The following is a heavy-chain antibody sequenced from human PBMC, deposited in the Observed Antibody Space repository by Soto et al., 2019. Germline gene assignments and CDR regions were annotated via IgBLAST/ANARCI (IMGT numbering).Heavy chain of an antibody. CDR3: VRGKGNHEY. J-gene: IGHJ4*02. CDR1: GVSLTGYY. V-gene: IGHV4-59*01. Sequence: PSETLSLTCTVSGVSLTGYYWCWIRQTPGKTLEWIGCIYFNGTTNYNPSPKIRGTISLDMSNNKFSFNLSFVTAADAAASHCVRGKGNHEYWGRGTLVTVSS. CDR2: IYFNGTT.